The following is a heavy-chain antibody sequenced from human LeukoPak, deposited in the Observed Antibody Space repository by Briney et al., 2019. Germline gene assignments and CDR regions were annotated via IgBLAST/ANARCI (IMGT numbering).Heavy chain of an antibody. CDR1: GDSVSSSSYY. Sequence: PSETLSLTCTVSGDSVSSSSYYWDWIRQPPGKGLEWIGSISSDGNTHYNTSLKSRVTMSVDTSKNQFSLKLTSVTAADTAVYYCARRRSGSYGNFDYWGQGTLVTVSS. CDR2: ISSDGNT. V-gene: IGHV4-39*01. D-gene: IGHD1-26*01. J-gene: IGHJ4*02. CDR3: ARRRSGSYGNFDY.